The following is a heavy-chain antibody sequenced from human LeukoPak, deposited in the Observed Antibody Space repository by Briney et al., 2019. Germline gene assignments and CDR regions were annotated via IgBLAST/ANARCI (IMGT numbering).Heavy chain of an antibody. CDR3: ARDGALAGNFDY. V-gene: IGHV1-2*02. J-gene: IGHJ4*02. CDR2: INPNSGGT. D-gene: IGHD6-19*01. Sequence: VASVKVSCKASGYTFTGYYMHWVRQAPGQGLEWMGWINPNSGGTNYAQKFQGRVTMTRDTSISTAYMELSRLKSDDTAVYYCARDGALAGNFDYWGQGTLVTVSS. CDR1: GYTFTGYY.